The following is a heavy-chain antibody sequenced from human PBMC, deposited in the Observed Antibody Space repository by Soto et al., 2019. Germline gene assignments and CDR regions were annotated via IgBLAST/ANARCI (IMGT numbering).Heavy chain of an antibody. V-gene: IGHV4-4*07. J-gene: IGHJ4*02. CDR2: VFSSGTT. CDR3: ARVGDSGYYWYFDY. CDR1: GDSITSYY. D-gene: IGHD3-22*01. Sequence: SETLSLTCTVSGDSITSYYWTWIRQAAGKRLECIGRVFSSGTTNYNPSLKSRVTMSVDTSKNQVSLKLTSVTAADTAVYYCARVGDSGYYWYFDYWGQGALVTVSS.